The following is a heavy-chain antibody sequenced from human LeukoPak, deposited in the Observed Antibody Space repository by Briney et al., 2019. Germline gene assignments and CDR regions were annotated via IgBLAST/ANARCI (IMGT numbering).Heavy chain of an antibody. V-gene: IGHV1-69*13. Sequence: SVKVSCKASGYTFTSYYMHWVRQAPGQGLEWMGGIIPIFGTANYAQKFQGRVTITADESTSTAYMELSSLRSEDTAVYYCAREKGVWGSYLLDYWGQGTLVTVSS. CDR2: IIPIFGTA. CDR1: GYTFTSYY. D-gene: IGHD3-16*02. J-gene: IGHJ4*02. CDR3: AREKGVWGSYLLDY.